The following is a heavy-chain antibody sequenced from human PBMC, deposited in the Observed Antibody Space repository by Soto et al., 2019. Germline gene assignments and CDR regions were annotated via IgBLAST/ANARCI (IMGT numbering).Heavy chain of an antibody. J-gene: IGHJ4*02. CDR3: ARYDSSGYYYDY. V-gene: IGHV3-53*04. D-gene: IGHD3-22*01. CDR1: GFTVSSNY. CDR2: IYSGGST. Sequence: GGSXRLSCAASGFTVSSNYMSWVRQAPGKGLDWVSVIYSGGSTYYADSVKGRFTISRHNSKNTLYLQMNSLRAEVTAVYYCARYDSSGYYYDYWGQGTLVTVSS.